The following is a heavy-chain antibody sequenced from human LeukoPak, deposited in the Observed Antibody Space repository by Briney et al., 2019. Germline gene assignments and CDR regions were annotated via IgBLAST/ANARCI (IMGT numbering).Heavy chain of an antibody. D-gene: IGHD2-8*02. V-gene: IGHV3-9*01. CDR3: AKDIGVLDQPGGYFDY. CDR1: EFTFADYG. CDR2: ISWNSGSI. J-gene: IGHJ4*02. Sequence: GGSLRLSCAASEFTFADYGMSWVRQTPGKGLEWVSGISWNSGSIGYADSVKGRFTISRDNAKNSLYLQMNSLRAEDTALYYCAKDIGVLDQPGGYFDYWGQGTLVTVSS.